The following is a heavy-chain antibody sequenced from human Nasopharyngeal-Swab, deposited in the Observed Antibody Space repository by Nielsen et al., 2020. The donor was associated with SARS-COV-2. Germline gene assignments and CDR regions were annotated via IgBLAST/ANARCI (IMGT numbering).Heavy chain of an antibody. CDR1: GYSFRTYG. CDR3: AKDLRGPYFF. D-gene: IGHD2/OR15-2a*01. Sequence: GESLKISCVASGYSFRTYGMSWVRQAPGKGLEWVAAIVGSGDISGSGGNTYYADSVKGRFTISRDNSKNTLSLQMNSLGAEDTAVYYCAKDLRGPYFFWGQGTLVTVSS. J-gene: IGHJ4*02. V-gene: IGHV3-23*01. CDR2: IVGSGDISGSGGNT.